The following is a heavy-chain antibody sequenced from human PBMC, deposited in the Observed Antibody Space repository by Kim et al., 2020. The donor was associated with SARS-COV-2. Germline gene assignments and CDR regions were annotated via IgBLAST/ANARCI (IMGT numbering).Heavy chain of an antibody. CDR1: GFTFSDYY. CDR3: ARVLCSTSCYSESWFDP. CDR2: ISSSGSTI. J-gene: IGHJ5*02. D-gene: IGHD2-2*01. V-gene: IGHV3-11*01. Sequence: GGSLRLSCAASGFTFSDYYMSWIRQAPGKGLEWVSYISSSGSTIYYADSVKGRFTISRDKAKNSLYLQMNSLRAEDTAVYYCARVLCSTSCYSESWFDPWGQGTLVTVSS.